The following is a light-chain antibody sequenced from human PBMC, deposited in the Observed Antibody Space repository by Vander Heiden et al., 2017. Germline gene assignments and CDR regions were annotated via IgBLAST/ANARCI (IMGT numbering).Light chain of an antibody. Sequence: DIVMTQSPDSLAVSLGERATINCKSSQSVLYSSNNNNYLAWYQQKPGQPPKLLIYWASTRKSGVPDRFSGSGSGIDFTLTISSLQAEDVAVYYCQQYYSTPLTFGGGTKVEIK. CDR3: QQYYSTPLT. V-gene: IGKV4-1*01. CDR1: QSVLYSSNNNNY. J-gene: IGKJ4*01. CDR2: WAS.